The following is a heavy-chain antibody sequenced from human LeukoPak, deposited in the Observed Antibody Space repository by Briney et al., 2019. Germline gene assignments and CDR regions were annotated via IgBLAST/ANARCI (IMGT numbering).Heavy chain of an antibody. J-gene: IGHJ4*02. V-gene: IGHV3-30*04. D-gene: IGHD5/OR15-5a*01. CDR3: ARDLSLRN. Sequence: GGSLRLSCAASGFTFSSYVMHWVRQAPGKGLEWVAIISYDGSNEYCADSVKGRFTISRDNAKNSLYLQMNSLRAEDTAVYYCARDLSLRNWGQGTLVTVSS. CDR1: GFTFSSYV. CDR2: ISYDGSNE.